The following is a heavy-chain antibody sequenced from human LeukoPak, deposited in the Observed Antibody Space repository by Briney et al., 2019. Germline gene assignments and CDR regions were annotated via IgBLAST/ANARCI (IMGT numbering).Heavy chain of an antibody. V-gene: IGHV4-39*01. Sequence: SETLSLTCTVSGDSTSSDRYYGGWVRQPPGKGLEWIGNIYYSGSTYYNPSLKSRVIMSVDTSKNQFLLKLNSVTAADTAVYYCARGRPYSGGYHLDYWGQGTLVTVSS. CDR1: GDSTSSDRYY. CDR3: ARGRPYSGGYHLDY. D-gene: IGHD1-26*01. CDR2: IYYSGST. J-gene: IGHJ4*02.